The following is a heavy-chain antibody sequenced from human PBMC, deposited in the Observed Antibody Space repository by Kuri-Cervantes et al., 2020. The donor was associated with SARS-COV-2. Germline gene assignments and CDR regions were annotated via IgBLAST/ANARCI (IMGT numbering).Heavy chain of an antibody. CDR3: ARRRHDNSIFDAFDI. J-gene: IGHJ3*02. CDR1: GASIKSYF. V-gene: IGHV4-59*01. CDR2: GFHSGGT. Sequence: SETLSLTCTVSGASIKSYFWNWIRQPPGKGLEWVGFGFHSGGTSYNPSLMSRLTISVDTSKNQVSLKLSDVTAADTAMYYCARRRHDNSIFDAFDIWGQGSVVTVSS. D-gene: IGHD3-22*01.